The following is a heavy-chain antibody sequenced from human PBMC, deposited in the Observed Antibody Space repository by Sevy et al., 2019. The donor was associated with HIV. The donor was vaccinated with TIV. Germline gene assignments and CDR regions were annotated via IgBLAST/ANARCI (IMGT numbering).Heavy chain of an antibody. CDR3: ARQVGQLRFFDWSPGYFDY. CDR1: GDSISSSPYY. D-gene: IGHD3-9*01. CDR2: IYYSGST. J-gene: IGHJ4*02. V-gene: IGHV4-39*01. Sequence: SETLSLTCTVSGDSISSSPYYWGWIRQSHGKGLEWIGSIYYSGSTYYNPSLKSRVPISVDTSKNQFSLKLNSVTAADTAVYYCARQVGQLRFFDWSPGYFDYWGQEILVTVSS.